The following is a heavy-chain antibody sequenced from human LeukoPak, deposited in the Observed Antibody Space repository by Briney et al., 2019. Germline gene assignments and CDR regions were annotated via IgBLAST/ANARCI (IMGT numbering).Heavy chain of an antibody. J-gene: IGHJ4*02. CDR2: ISYDGSNK. CDR1: GFTFISYA. Sequence: GRSLRLSCAASGFTFISYAMHWVRQAPSKGLEWVAVISYDGSNKYYADSVKCRFTISRDNSKNTLYLQMNSLRAEDTAVYYCARDSVDTAMVTSDYWGQGTLVTVSS. V-gene: IGHV3-30-3*01. D-gene: IGHD5-18*01. CDR3: ARDSVDTAMVTSDY.